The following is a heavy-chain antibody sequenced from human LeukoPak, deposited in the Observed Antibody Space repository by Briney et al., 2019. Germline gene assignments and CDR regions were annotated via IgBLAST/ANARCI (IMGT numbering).Heavy chain of an antibody. CDR1: GGAFNSYS. D-gene: IGHD6-13*01. J-gene: IGHJ4*02. V-gene: IGHV1-69*05. Sequence: GASVKVSCKASGGAFNSYSISWVRQAPGQGLEWMGGIIPIFGTANYAQKFQGRITITTDGSTSTANMELSSLRSEDTAVYYCAREGEIAAAGTPSSRQYYFDYWGQGTLVTVSS. CDR3: AREGEIAAAGTPSSRQYYFDY. CDR2: IIPIFGTA.